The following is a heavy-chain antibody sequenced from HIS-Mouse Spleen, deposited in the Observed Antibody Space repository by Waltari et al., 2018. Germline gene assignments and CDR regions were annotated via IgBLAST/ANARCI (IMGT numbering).Heavy chain of an antibody. J-gene: IGHJ5*02. V-gene: IGHV4-31*03. CDR2: IYYSGSP. CDR3: ARSPYYDFWSGYSDNWFDP. CDR1: GGSISSGGYY. Sequence: QVQLQESGPGLVKPSQTLSITCTVSGGSISSGGYYWSWIRQHPGKGLEWIGYIYYSGSPDDNPSLRSRVTLSVDTSKNQFSLKLSSVTAADTAVYYCARSPYYDFWSGYSDNWFDPWGQGTLVTVSS. D-gene: IGHD3-3*01.